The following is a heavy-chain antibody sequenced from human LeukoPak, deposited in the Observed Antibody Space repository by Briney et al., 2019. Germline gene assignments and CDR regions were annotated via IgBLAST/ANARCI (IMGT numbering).Heavy chain of an antibody. Sequence: GGSLRLSCVPSGFPFSTYWLNWVRQPPGKGLEWVANVKQDGSEKHYVDSVKGRFTISRDNAKNSLYLQVNSLRAEDTAVYYCARGGAQWLAYYGSSGCTGGGMDVWGQGTTVTVSS. J-gene: IGHJ6*02. CDR3: ARGGAQWLAYYGSSGCTGGGMDV. CDR1: GFPFSTYW. CDR2: VKQDGSEK. D-gene: IGHD3-22*01. V-gene: IGHV3-7*01.